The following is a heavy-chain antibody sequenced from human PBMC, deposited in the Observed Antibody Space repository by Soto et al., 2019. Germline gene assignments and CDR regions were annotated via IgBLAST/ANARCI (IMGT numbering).Heavy chain of an antibody. D-gene: IGHD6-13*01. CDR2: INAGNGNT. CDR1: GYTFTSYA. Sequence: ASVKVSCKASGYTFTSYAMHWVRQAPGQRLEWMGWINAGNGNTKYSQKFQGRVTITRDTSASTAYMELSSLRSGDTAVYYCAREFGMATTYYFDYWGQGTLVTVSS. J-gene: IGHJ4*02. V-gene: IGHV1-3*01. CDR3: AREFGMATTYYFDY.